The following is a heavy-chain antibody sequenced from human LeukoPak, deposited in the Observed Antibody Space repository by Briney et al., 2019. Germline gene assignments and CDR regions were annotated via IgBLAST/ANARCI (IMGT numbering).Heavy chain of an antibody. D-gene: IGHD3-10*01. CDR1: GGSFSGYY. CDR3: ARGEIWGAMVRGDKKGLEIDY. Sequence: SETLSLTCAVYGGSFSGYYWSWIRQPPGKGLEWIGEINHSGSTNYNPSLKSRVTISVDTSKNQFSLKLSSVTAADTAVYYCARGEIWGAMVRGDKKGLEIDYWGQGTLVTVSS. J-gene: IGHJ4*02. CDR2: INHSGST. V-gene: IGHV4-34*01.